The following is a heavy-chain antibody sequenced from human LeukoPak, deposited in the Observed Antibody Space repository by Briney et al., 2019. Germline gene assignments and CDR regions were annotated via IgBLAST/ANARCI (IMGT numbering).Heavy chain of an antibody. CDR3: AKDRGRYFDWLYDF. J-gene: IGHJ4*02. CDR2: ISSSGITI. V-gene: IGHV3-48*03. CDR1: EFTFSSYE. Sequence: GGSLRLSCAASEFTFSSYEMNWVRQAPGKGLEWVSYISSSGITIYYADSVKGRFTISRDNSKNTLYLLMNSLRAEDTAAYYCAKDRGRYFDWLYDFWGQGTLVTVSS. D-gene: IGHD3-9*01.